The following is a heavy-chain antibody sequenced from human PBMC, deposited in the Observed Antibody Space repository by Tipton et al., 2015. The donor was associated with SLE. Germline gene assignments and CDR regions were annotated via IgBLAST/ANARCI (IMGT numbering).Heavy chain of an antibody. Sequence: TLSLTCTVSGGSVSSSSKYWAWIRQPPGKGLEWIGSIYYTGTTTYYNSFLKSRVTMSVDTSKNQFSLRLTSVIAADTAVYYCARLSTDYADRSGYGYFDHWGQGTLVTVSS. CDR2: IYYTGTTT. CDR1: GGSVSSSSKY. J-gene: IGHJ4*02. CDR3: ARLSTDYADRSGYGYFDH. V-gene: IGHV4-39*07. D-gene: IGHD3-22*01.